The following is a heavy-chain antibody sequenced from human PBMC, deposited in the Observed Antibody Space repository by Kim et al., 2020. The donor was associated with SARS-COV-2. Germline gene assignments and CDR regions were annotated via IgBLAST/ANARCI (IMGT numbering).Heavy chain of an antibody. Sequence: SETLSLTCAVSGGSISSSNWWSWVRQPPGKGLEWIGEIYHSGSTNYNPSLKSRVTISVDKSKNQFSLKLSSVTAADTAVYYCARDMNSHYNWNDVFGWFDPWGQGTLVTVSS. V-gene: IGHV4-4*02. D-gene: IGHD1-20*01. CDR2: IYHSGST. CDR1: GGSISSSNW. CDR3: ARDMNSHYNWNDVFGWFDP. J-gene: IGHJ5*02.